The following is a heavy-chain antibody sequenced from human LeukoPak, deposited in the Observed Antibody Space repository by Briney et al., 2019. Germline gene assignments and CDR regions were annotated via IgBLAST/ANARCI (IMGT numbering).Heavy chain of an antibody. J-gene: IGHJ6*02. CDR1: GFTFSSYS. CDR2: ISSSSSYI. D-gene: IGHD1-26*01. Sequence: PGGSLRLSCAASGFTFSSYSMNWVRQAPGKGLEWVSSISSSSSYIYYADSVKGRFTISRDNAKNSLYLQMNSLRAEDTAVYYCARDLGGSYSYKFYYYYGMDVWGQGTTVTVSS. CDR3: ARDLGGSYSYKFYYYYGMDV. V-gene: IGHV3-21*01.